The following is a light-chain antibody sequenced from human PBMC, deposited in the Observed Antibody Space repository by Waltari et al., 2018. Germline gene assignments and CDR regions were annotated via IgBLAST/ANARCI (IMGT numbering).Light chain of an antibody. Sequence: AIRMTQSPSSISASTGDRVTITCRANQSISSYLAWNQQKPGKAPNLLIYAASTLQSGVPSRFSGSGSRTDFTLTISCLQSEDFATFYCQQYYTYPWTFGQGTKVEVK. V-gene: IGKV1-8*01. CDR3: QQYYTYPWT. CDR2: AAS. J-gene: IGKJ1*01. CDR1: QSISSY.